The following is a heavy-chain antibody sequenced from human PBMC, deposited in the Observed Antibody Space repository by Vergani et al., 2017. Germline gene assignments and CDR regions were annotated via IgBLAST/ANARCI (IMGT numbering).Heavy chain of an antibody. CDR1: GGSISSYY. D-gene: IGHD6-13*01. CDR2: IYYSGST. V-gene: IGHV4-59*01. Sequence: QVQLQESGPGLVKPSETLSLTCTVSGGSISSYYWSWIRQPPGKGLEWIGYIYYSGSTNYNPSLKRRVTISVDTSKNQFSLKLSSVTAADTAVYYCARASSSSWLFDYWGQGTLVTVSS. CDR3: ARASSSSWLFDY. J-gene: IGHJ4*02.